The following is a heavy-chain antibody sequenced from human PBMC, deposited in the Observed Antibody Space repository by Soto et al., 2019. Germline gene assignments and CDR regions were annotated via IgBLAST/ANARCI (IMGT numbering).Heavy chain of an antibody. CDR2: IIPIFGTA. Sequence: QVQLVQSGAEVKKPGSSVKVSCKASGGTFSSYAISWVRQAPGQGLEWMGGIIPIFGTANYAQKFQGRVTITADNCTSTAYMEMCSLRTEDTAVDYCARRSHYCSSSSCPKYSSGRAFFDYWGQGTLVTVSS. V-gene: IGHV1-69*06. CDR3: ARRSHYCSSSSCPKYSSGRAFFDY. D-gene: IGHD2-2*01. CDR1: GGTFSSYA. J-gene: IGHJ4*02.